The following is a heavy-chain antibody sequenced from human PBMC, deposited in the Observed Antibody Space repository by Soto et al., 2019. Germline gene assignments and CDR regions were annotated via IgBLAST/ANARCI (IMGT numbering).Heavy chain of an antibody. Sequence: QVQLVQSGAEVKKPGSSVKVSCKASGGTFSSYAISWVRQAPGQGLEWMGGIIPIFGTANYAQKFQGRVTITADESTSKAYMELSSLRSEDTAVYYCAVGYCTNGVCSHYFDYWGQGTLVTVSS. CDR3: AVGYCTNGVCSHYFDY. CDR2: IIPIFGTA. V-gene: IGHV1-69*12. D-gene: IGHD2-8*01. J-gene: IGHJ4*02. CDR1: GGTFSSYA.